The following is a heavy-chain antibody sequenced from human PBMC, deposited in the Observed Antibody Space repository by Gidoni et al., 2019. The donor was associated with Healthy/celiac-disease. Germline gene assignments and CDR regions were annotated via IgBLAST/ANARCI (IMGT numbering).Heavy chain of an antibody. V-gene: IGHV4-39*07. CDR1: GGSISSSSYY. CDR3: ARDPGGGKGGYYYYGMDV. CDR2: IYYSGST. J-gene: IGHJ6*02. Sequence: QLQLQESGPGLVKPSETLSLTCTVSGGSISSSSYYWGWIRQPPGKGLEWIGSIYYSGSTYYNPSLKSRVTISVDTSKNQFSLKLSSVTAADTAVYYCARDPGGGKGGYYYYGMDVWGQGTTVTVSS. D-gene: IGHD1-26*01.